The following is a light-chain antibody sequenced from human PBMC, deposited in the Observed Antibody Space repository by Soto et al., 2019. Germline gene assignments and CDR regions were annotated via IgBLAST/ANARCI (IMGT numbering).Light chain of an antibody. CDR3: QQRSNWPRT. V-gene: IGKV3-11*01. Sequence: EIVLTQSPATLSLSPGEIATLSCRASQRVSFYLAWYQQKPGQAPRLLIYDASNRATGIPARFSGSGSGTDFTLTISSLEPEDFAVYYCQQRSNWPRTFGPGTKVDIK. CDR1: QRVSFY. CDR2: DAS. J-gene: IGKJ3*01.